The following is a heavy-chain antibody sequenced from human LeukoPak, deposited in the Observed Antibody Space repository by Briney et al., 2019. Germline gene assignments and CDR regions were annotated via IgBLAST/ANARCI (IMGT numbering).Heavy chain of an antibody. V-gene: IGHV3-33*01. Sequence: GGSLRLSCAASGFTFSSYGMHWVRQAPGKGLEWVAVIWYDGSNKYYADSVKGRFTISRDNSKNTLYLQMNSLRAEDTAAYYCASTIGYCSGGSCYSDITAFDIWGQGTMVTVSS. D-gene: IGHD2-15*01. CDR1: GFTFSSYG. CDR2: IWYDGSNK. J-gene: IGHJ3*02. CDR3: ASTIGYCSGGSCYSDITAFDI.